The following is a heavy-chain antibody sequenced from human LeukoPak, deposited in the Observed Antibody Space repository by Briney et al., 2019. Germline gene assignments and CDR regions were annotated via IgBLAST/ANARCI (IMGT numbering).Heavy chain of an antibody. CDR2: ISSSSSYI. V-gene: IGHV3-21*01. J-gene: IGHJ6*02. CDR3: TRVGYCSGGSCSYYYYGMDV. Sequence: PGGSLRLSCAASGFTFSSYSMNWVRQAPGKGLEWVSSISSSSSYIYYADSVKGRFTISRDNAKNSLYLQMNSLRAEDTAVYYSTRVGYCSGGSCSYYYYGMDVWGQGTPVTVSS. CDR1: GFTFSSYS. D-gene: IGHD2-15*01.